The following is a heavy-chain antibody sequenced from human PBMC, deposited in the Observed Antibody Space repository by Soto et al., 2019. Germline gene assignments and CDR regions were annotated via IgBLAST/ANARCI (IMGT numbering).Heavy chain of an antibody. D-gene: IGHD6-13*01. J-gene: IGHJ4*02. CDR1: GYTFTSYG. CDR3: ARESSSSCHDY. V-gene: IGHV1-18*01. Sequence: QVQLVQSGAEVKKPGASVKVSCKASGYTFTSYGISWVRQAPGQGLEWMGWISAYNGNTNYAQKLQGRVTMTTDTTTSTANMEPRSLRSDDTAVYYCARESSSSCHDYWGQGTLVTVSS. CDR2: ISAYNGNT.